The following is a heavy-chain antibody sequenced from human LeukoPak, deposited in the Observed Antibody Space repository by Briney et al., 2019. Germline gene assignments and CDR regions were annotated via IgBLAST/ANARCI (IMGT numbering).Heavy chain of an antibody. D-gene: IGHD1-1*01. CDR1: GYTFTGYY. Sequence: ASVKVSCKACGYTFTGYYMHWLRQAPGQGLEWMGWINPNSGGTNYAQKFQGRVTMTRDMSISTAYMELSRLRSDDTAVYYCARADRAHHNPSDYWGQGTLVTVSS. CDR2: INPNSGGT. J-gene: IGHJ4*02. V-gene: IGHV1-2*02. CDR3: ARADRAHHNPSDY.